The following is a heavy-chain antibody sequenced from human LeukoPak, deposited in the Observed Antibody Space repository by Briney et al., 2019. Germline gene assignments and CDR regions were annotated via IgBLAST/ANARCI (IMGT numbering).Heavy chain of an antibody. Sequence: GGSLRLSCAASGFIFSTYGMHWVRQAPGKGLEWVAFIRYDGSNKYYADSVKGRFTISRDNAKNSLYLQMNSLRAEDTAVYYCAREGWDYIVVVVAADYYYGMDVWGQGTTVTVSS. D-gene: IGHD2-15*01. V-gene: IGHV3-30*02. CDR1: GFIFSTYG. J-gene: IGHJ6*02. CDR3: AREGWDYIVVVVAADYYYGMDV. CDR2: IRYDGSNK.